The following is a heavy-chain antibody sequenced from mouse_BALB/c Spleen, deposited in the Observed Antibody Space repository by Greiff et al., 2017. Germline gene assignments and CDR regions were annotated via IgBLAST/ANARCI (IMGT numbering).Heavy chain of an antibody. CDR1: GYTFTSYV. Sequence: VHVKQSGPELVKPGASVKMSCKASGYTFTSYVMHWVKQKPGQGLEWIGYINPYNDGTKYNEKFKGKATLTSDKSSSTAYMELSSLTSEDSAVYYCARSNYYDYDWFAYWGQGTLVTVSA. J-gene: IGHJ3*01. V-gene: IGHV1-14*01. CDR2: INPYNDGT. D-gene: IGHD2-4*01. CDR3: ARSNYYDYDWFAY.